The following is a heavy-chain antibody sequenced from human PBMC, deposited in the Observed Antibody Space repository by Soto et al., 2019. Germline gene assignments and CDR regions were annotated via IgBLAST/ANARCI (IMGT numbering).Heavy chain of an antibody. CDR1: GFTFSSYA. CDR3: ARALTEASLDY. V-gene: IGHV3-30*04. D-gene: IGHD6-6*01. CDR2: ISYDGSNK. Sequence: GGSLRLSCAASGFTFSSYAMNWVRQDPGKGLEWVAVISYDGSNKYYADSVKGRFTISRDNSKNTLYLQMNSLRAEDTAVYYCARALTEASLDYWGQGTLVTVSS. J-gene: IGHJ4*02.